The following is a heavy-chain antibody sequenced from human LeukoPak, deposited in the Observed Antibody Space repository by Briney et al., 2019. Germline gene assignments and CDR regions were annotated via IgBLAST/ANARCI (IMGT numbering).Heavy chain of an antibody. CDR2: IRYDGSNK. J-gene: IGHJ3*02. D-gene: IGHD6-13*01. CDR1: GFTFSSYG. V-gene: IGHV3-30*02. CDR3: AKDHYSSSWYDAFDI. Sequence: GGSLRLSCAASGFTFSSYGMHWVRQAPGKGLEWVAFIRYDGSNKYYADSVKGRFTISRDNSKNTLYLQMNSLRAEDTAVYYCAKDHYSSSWYDAFDIWGQGTMVTVSS.